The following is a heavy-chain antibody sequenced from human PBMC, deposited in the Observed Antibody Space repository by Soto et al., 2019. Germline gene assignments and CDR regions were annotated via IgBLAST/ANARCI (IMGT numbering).Heavy chain of an antibody. V-gene: IGHV3-23*01. J-gene: IGHJ4*02. CDR3: ATIISNSWFYFDY. D-gene: IGHD6-13*01. CDR1: GFTFSSYA. Sequence: GGSLRLSCAASGFTFSSYAMSWVRQAPGKGLEWVSGISGSGGSTFYVDSVKGRFTISRDNSKNTLYLQMSGLRAEDTAIYYCATIISNSWFYFDYWGQGTVVTVSS. CDR2: ISGSGGST.